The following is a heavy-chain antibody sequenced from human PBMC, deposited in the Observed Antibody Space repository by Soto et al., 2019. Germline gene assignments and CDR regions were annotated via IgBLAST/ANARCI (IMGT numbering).Heavy chain of an antibody. CDR1: GFTFSNYG. CDR2: IWYDGSNK. V-gene: IGHV3-33*01. D-gene: IGHD3-10*01. CDR3: ARDPSHGSGSYLDY. Sequence: QVQLVESGGGVVQPGRSLRLSCAASGFTFSNYGMHWVRQAPGKGLEWVAVIWYDGSNKYYADSVKGRFTISRDNSKNTLYVQMNSLRAEDTAVYYCARDPSHGSGSYLDYWGQGTQVTVSS. J-gene: IGHJ4*02.